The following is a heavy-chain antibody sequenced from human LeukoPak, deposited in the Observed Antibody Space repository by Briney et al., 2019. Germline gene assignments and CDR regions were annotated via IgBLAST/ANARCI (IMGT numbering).Heavy chain of an antibody. V-gene: IGHV1-69*13. Sequence: ASVRVSCKASGGTFSSYAISWVRQAPGQGLEWMGGIIPIFGTANYAQKFQGRVTITADESTSTAYMELSSLRSEDTAVYYCARGEAPGTVFGGMAVWGQGTAVTVSS. J-gene: IGHJ6*02. CDR2: IIPIFGTA. CDR3: ARGEAPGTVFGGMAV. D-gene: IGHD3-16*01. CDR1: GGTFSSYA.